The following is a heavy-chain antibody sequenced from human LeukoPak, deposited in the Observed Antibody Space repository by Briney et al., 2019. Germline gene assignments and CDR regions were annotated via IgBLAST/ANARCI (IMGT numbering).Heavy chain of an antibody. CDR2: ISPSGDIT. V-gene: IGHV3-23*01. Sequence: HAGGSLRLSCAASGFIFSSHGMDWVRQAPGKGLEWVSGISPSGDITYYADSVKGRFTISRDNSKNTVYLQMDSLRFEDAAVYYCARGRSGYYYYGSAYAFDIWGQGTMVTVSS. CDR1: GFIFSSHG. J-gene: IGHJ3*02. CDR3: ARGRSGYYYYGSAYAFDI. D-gene: IGHD3-10*01.